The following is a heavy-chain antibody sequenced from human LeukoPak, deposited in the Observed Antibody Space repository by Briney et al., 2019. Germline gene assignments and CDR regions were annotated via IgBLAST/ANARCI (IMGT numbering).Heavy chain of an antibody. CDR1: GYTFTGYY. D-gene: IGHD1-26*01. CDR2: INPNSGDT. Sequence: GASVKVSCKASGYTFTGYYMHWVRQAPGQGLEWMGWINPNSGDTSYAQTFQGRLTMTRDTSISTAYMELSRLGSDVTAVYYCARKTILNSVGWFDTCGEGTLVTVSS. V-gene: IGHV1-2*02. J-gene: IGHJ5*02. CDR3: ARKTILNSVGWFDT.